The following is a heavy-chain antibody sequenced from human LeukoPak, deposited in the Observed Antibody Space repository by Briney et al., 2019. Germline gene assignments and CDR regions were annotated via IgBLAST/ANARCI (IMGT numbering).Heavy chain of an antibody. CDR2: ISHSRSNI. Sequence: GGSLRLSCAASGFTFNSHTINWVRQAPGKGLEWVSSISHSRSNIYYADSVKGRFTISRDNAKNSLYLQMSSLRAEDTAVYYCAREGYPNTLSYYANFDHWGQGTLVTVSS. J-gene: IGHJ4*02. D-gene: IGHD3-10*01. V-gene: IGHV3-21*01. CDR1: GFTFNSHT. CDR3: AREGYPNTLSYYANFDH.